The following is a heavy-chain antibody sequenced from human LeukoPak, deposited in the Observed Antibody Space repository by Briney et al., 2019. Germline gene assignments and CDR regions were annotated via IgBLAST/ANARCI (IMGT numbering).Heavy chain of an antibody. D-gene: IGHD5-18*01. CDR1: GGSISSYY. V-gene: IGHV4-59*12. CDR2: IYYSGST. J-gene: IGHJ6*03. CDR3: ARDSWIQLFPNHYYRDV. Sequence: SETLSLTCTVSGGSISSYYWSWLRQPPGKGLEWIGYIYYSGSTNYNPSLKSRVTISVDRSKNQFSLKLSSVTAADTAVYYCARDSWIQLFPNHYYRDVWGKGTTVTVSS.